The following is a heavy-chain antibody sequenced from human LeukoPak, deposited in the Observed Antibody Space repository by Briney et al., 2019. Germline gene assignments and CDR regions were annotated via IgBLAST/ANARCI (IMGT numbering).Heavy chain of an antibody. CDR2: IRSKTYGGTT. V-gene: IGHV3-49*03. CDR1: GFTFGDYA. J-gene: IGHJ1*01. D-gene: IGHD4-17*01. Sequence: PTGGSLRLSCTASGFTFGDYAMSWFRQAPGKGLEWVGFIRSKTYGGTTEYAASVKGKFTISRDDSKSIAYLQMNSLKTEDTAVYYCTRDGDYPGEYFQHWGQGTLVTVSS. CDR3: TRDGDYPGEYFQH.